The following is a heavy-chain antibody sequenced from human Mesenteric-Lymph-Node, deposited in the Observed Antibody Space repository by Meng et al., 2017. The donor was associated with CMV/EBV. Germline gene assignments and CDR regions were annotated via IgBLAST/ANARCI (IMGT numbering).Heavy chain of an antibody. CDR2: ISYDGSNK. CDR1: GFTFSSYA. D-gene: IGHD2-2*01. J-gene: IGHJ6*02. Sequence: GGSLRLSCAASGFTFSSYAMHWVRQAPGKGLEWVAVISYDGSNKYYADSVKGRFTVSRDNAMNSLYLQMNSLRVEDTAVYYCARVSTFHYNAMDVWGQGTTVTVSS. CDR3: ARVSTFHYNAMDV. V-gene: IGHV3-30-3*01.